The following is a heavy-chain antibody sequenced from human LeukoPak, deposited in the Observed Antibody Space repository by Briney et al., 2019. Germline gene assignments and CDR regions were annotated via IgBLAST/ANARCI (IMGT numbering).Heavy chain of an antibody. D-gene: IGHD5-18*01. Sequence: GESLKISCRGSGYGFTSYWIGWVRQMPGKGLEWMGTIYPRDSDTRYSPSFQGQVTISADNSISTAYLQWSSLKASDTAMYYCARESTAMVTWGQGTLVTVSS. CDR3: ARESTAMVT. V-gene: IGHV5-51*01. CDR1: GYGFTSYW. CDR2: IYPRDSDT. J-gene: IGHJ4*02.